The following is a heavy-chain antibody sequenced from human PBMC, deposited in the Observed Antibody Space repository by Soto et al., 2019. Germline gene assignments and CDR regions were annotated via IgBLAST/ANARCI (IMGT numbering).Heavy chain of an antibody. Sequence: GESLKISWKGSGYIFANYWIAWVREMPGKGLEWRGEIDTGDSHGNYSPSFQGEVSVSGDKSHSAAYLQWGSLSASDTAMYYCASHYSSSSFMDVWGQGTPVTVSS. V-gene: IGHV5-51*01. J-gene: IGHJ6*02. CDR2: IDTGDSHG. D-gene: IGHD6-6*01. CDR1: GYIFANYW. CDR3: ASHYSSSSFMDV.